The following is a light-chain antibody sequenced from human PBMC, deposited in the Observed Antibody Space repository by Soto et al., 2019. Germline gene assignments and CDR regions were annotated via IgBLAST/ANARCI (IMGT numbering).Light chain of an antibody. J-gene: IGKJ1*01. CDR3: QQYNDYLTWP. Sequence: DIQMTQSPSTLSASVGDRVTITCRANQSISRWLAWFQQKPGKAPRILIFDAATLERGVPPRFIGSGSGTEFTLTINSLQPDDFATYYCQQYNDYLTWPFGQGNKGEIK. V-gene: IGKV1-5*01. CDR2: DAA. CDR1: QSISRW.